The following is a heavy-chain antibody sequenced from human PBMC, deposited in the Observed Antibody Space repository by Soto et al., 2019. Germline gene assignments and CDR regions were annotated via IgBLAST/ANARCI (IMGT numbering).Heavy chain of an antibody. CDR1: GFTFSSYG. D-gene: IGHD2-15*01. Sequence: QVQLVESGGGVVQPGRSLRLSCAASGFTFSSYGMHWVRQAPGKGLEWVAVIWYDGSNKYYADSVKGRFTISRDNSKNTLYLQMNSLRAEDTAVYYCARAIYYCSGGSCYRTYYYGMDVW. V-gene: IGHV3-33*01. J-gene: IGHJ6*01. CDR2: IWYDGSNK. CDR3: ARAIYYCSGGSCYRTYYYGMDV.